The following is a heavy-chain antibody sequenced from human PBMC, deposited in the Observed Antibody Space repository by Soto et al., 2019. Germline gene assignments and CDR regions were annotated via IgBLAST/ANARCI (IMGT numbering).Heavy chain of an antibody. Sequence: SETLSLTCAVSGGSISSGGYSWSWIRQPPGKGLEWIGYIYHSGSTYYNPSLKSRVTISVDRSKNQFSLKLSSVTAADTAVYYCARGYNWFDPWGQGTLVTVSS. J-gene: IGHJ5*02. D-gene: IGHD2-15*01. CDR1: GGSISSGGYS. CDR3: ARGYNWFDP. V-gene: IGHV4-30-2*01. CDR2: IYHSGST.